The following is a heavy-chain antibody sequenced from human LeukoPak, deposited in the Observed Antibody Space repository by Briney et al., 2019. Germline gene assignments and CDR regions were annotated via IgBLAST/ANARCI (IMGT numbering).Heavy chain of an antibody. D-gene: IGHD3-22*01. CDR2: IYYSGST. CDR3: ARQTSGYYVDY. CDR1: GGSISSSSYY. J-gene: IGHJ4*02. V-gene: IGHV4-39*01. Sequence: SETLSLTCTVSGGSISSSSYYWGWIRQPPGKGLEWVGFIYYSGSTYCNPSLKSRVTISVDTSKNRFSLKLSSVTAADTAVYYCARQTSGYYVDYWGQGSLVTVSS.